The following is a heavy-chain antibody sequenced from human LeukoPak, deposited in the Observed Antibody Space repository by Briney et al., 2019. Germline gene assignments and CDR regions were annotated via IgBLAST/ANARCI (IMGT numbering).Heavy chain of an antibody. V-gene: IGHV7-4-1*02. CDR2: INTNTGNP. J-gene: IGHJ3*02. D-gene: IGHD3-3*01. CDR3: AARQRVVPHAFDI. Sequence: GSSVKVSCKASGGTFSSYAISWVRQAPGQGLEWMGWINTNTGNPTYAQGFTGRFVFSLDTSVSTAYLQISSLKAEDTAVYYCAARQRVVPHAFDIWGQGTMVTVSS. CDR1: GGTFSSYA.